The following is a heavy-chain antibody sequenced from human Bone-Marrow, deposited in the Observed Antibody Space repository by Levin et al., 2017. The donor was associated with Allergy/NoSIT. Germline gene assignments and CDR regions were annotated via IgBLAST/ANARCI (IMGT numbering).Heavy chain of an antibody. CDR3: ARKSTGTGTFDY. CDR1: GYSIRSSDW. D-gene: IGHD5/OR15-5a*01. V-gene: IGHV4-28*01. CDR2: IYYSGTT. J-gene: IGHJ4*02. Sequence: SQTLSLTCAVSGYSIRSSDWWGWIRQPPGKGLEWVGYIYYSGTTYYSPSLKSRLTMSIDTSKNQFSLKLSSVTAVDTAVYYCARKSTGTGTFDYWGRGTLVSVSS.